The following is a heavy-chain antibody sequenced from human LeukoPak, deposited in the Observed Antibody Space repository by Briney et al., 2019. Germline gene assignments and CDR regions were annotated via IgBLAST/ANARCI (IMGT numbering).Heavy chain of an antibody. CDR3: ARVSVVTADFDY. Sequence: SETLSLTCTVSGGSISTYYWSWIRQPPGKGLEWIGYIYYSGSANYNPSLKSRVTISVDTSKNQFSLKLSSVTAADTAVYYCARVSVVTADFDYWGQGTLVTVSS. J-gene: IGHJ4*02. D-gene: IGHD4-23*01. V-gene: IGHV4-59*08. CDR2: IYYSGSA. CDR1: GGSISTYY.